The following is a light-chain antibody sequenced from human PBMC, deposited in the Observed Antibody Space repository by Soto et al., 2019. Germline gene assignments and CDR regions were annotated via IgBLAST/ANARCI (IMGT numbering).Light chain of an antibody. CDR3: QQRYSRVT. V-gene: IGKV1-39*01. Sequence: DTQMTQSHSNLAASVGDRVTITCRASQSISSWLAWYQQKPGKAPKRLIYAASRLQSGVPSRFGGSRSGTDFTLTISSLQPEDFATYYCQQRYSRVTFGQGTKVDIK. J-gene: IGKJ1*01. CDR2: AAS. CDR1: QSISSW.